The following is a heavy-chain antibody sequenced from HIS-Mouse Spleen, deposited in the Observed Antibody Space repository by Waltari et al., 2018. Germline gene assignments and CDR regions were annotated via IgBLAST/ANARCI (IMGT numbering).Heavy chain of an antibody. CDR1: GGSISSYY. Sequence: QVQLQESGPGLVKPSETLSLTCTVSGGSISSYYWSWIRQPAGKGLEWIGRIYTSGSTNSNPSLKSRGTMSVDTSKNQFSLKLSSVTAADTAVYYCARDFHDFWSGYYGGDKKHDAFDIWGQGTMVTVSS. CDR2: IYTSGST. V-gene: IGHV4-4*07. CDR3: ARDFHDFWSGYYGGDKKHDAFDI. D-gene: IGHD3-3*01. J-gene: IGHJ3*02.